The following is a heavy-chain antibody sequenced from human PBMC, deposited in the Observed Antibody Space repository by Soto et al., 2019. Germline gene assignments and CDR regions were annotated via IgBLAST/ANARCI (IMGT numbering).Heavy chain of an antibody. J-gene: IGHJ4*02. CDR3: ARWRGYSYGSDFDY. D-gene: IGHD5-18*01. CDR2: IYYSGST. Sequence: SETLCPPCTVSCGSIISYYWSWIRKPPGKGLEWIGYIYYSGSTNYNPSLKSRVTISVDTSKNQFSLKLSSVTAADTAVYYCARWRGYSYGSDFDYWGQGTLVTVSS. CDR1: CGSIISYY. V-gene: IGHV4-59*08.